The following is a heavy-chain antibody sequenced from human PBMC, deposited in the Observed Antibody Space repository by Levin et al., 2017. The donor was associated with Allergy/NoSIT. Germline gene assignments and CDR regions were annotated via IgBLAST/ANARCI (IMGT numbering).Heavy chain of an antibody. CDR2: INPNSGGT. Sequence: PGGSLRLSCKASGYTFTGYYIHWVRQAPGQGLEWMGWINPNSGGTNYAQKFQGRVTMTRDTSISTAYMELSRLRSDDTAVYYCARDLAAAADDAFDIWGQGTMVTVSS. CDR3: ARDLAAAADDAFDI. J-gene: IGHJ3*02. CDR1: GYTFTGYY. V-gene: IGHV1-2*02. D-gene: IGHD6-13*01.